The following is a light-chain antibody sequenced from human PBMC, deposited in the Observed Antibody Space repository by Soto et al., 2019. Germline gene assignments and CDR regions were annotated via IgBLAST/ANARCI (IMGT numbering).Light chain of an antibody. CDR3: QQSYSIPRT. Sequence: IQMTQSPSSRSASVGDRVTITCRASQSISSYLNWYQQKPGKAPKLLISAASSLQSGVPSRFSGSGSGTDFTLTISSLQPEDFATYYCQQSYSIPRTFGQGTMVDIK. V-gene: IGKV1-39*01. J-gene: IGKJ1*01. CDR1: QSISSY. CDR2: AAS.